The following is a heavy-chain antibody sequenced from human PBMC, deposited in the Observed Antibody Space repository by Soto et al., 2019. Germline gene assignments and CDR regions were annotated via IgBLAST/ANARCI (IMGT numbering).Heavy chain of an antibody. D-gene: IGHD3-16*02. Sequence: EVQLVESGGGLVQPGGSLKLSCAASGFTFSDSAMHWVRHASGKGLEWVGRIRSKGNNYATTYAASVKGRFTISRDHSKKTAYLQMNSLKTEDTAVYYCIRFSRSLSWYFDLWGRGTLVTVSS. CDR2: IRSKGNNYAT. CDR3: IRFSRSLSWYFDL. CDR1: GFTFSDSA. J-gene: IGHJ2*01. V-gene: IGHV3-73*02.